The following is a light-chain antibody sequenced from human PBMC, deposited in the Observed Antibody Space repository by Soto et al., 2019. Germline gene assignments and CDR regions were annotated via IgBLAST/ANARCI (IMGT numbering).Light chain of an antibody. CDR1: QSVSSSY. CDR3: QQYGSSPRT. J-gene: IGKJ1*01. Sequence: PGEVAPLSWRGSQSVSSSYLAWYQQKPGQAPRLLIYGASSRATGIPDRFSGSGSGTDFTLTISRLEPEDFAVYYCQQYGSSPRTFGQGTKVDIK. CDR2: GAS. V-gene: IGKV3-20*01.